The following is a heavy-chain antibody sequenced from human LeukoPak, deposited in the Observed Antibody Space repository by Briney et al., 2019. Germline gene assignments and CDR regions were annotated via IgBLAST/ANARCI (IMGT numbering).Heavy chain of an antibody. V-gene: IGHV3-30*18. CDR3: AKRKPPDAFDI. CDR1: GFTFSNYG. J-gene: IGHJ3*02. Sequence: GGSLRLSCAASGFTFSNYGMHWVRQAPGKGLEWVAVISYDGSNKYYADSVKGRFTISRDNSKNTLYLQMNSLRAEDTAVYYCAKRKPPDAFDIWGQGTMVTVSS. CDR2: ISYDGSNK.